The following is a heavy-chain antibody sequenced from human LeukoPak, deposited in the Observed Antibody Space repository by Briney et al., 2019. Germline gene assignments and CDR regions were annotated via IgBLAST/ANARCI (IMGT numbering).Heavy chain of an antibody. CDR1: GGSFSGHY. Sequence: SETLSLTCAVYGGSFSGHYWSWIRQPPGKGLEWIGEINHSGSTNYNPSLKSRVTILVDTSKNQFSLKLSSVTAADTAVYYCARGSVVPAAMASGYYYYGMDVWGQGTTVTVSS. J-gene: IGHJ6*02. D-gene: IGHD2-2*01. V-gene: IGHV4-34*01. CDR2: INHSGST. CDR3: ARGSVVPAAMASGYYYYGMDV.